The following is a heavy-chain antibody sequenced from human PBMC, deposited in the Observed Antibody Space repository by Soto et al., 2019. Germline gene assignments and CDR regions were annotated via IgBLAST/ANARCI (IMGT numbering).Heavy chain of an antibody. J-gene: IGHJ6*02. CDR2: INHSGSA. V-gene: IGHV4-34*01. Sequence: SETLSLTCDVYGGSFSGYIWTWIRQTPGKGLQWIGQINHSGSANYNPSLKSRVTISVDTSNNQFSLELSSVTAADTAVYYCARSPDSSGYYPRWYYYGMDVWGQGTTVTVSS. D-gene: IGHD3-22*01. CDR3: ARSPDSSGYYPRWYYYGMDV. CDR1: GGSFSGYI.